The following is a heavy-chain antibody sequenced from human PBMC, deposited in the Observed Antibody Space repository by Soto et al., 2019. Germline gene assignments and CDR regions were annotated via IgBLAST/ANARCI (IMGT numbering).Heavy chain of an antibody. CDR3: ARDRSDLTGIVVVPAANWFDP. Sequence: ASVKVSCKASGYTFTSYYMHWVRQAPGQGLEWMGIINPSGGSTSYAQKFQGRVTMTRDTSTSTVYMELSSLRSEDTAVYYCARDRSDLTGIVVVPAANWFDPWGQGTLVTVSS. CDR2: INPSGGST. J-gene: IGHJ5*02. CDR1: GYTFTSYY. V-gene: IGHV1-46*01. D-gene: IGHD2-2*01.